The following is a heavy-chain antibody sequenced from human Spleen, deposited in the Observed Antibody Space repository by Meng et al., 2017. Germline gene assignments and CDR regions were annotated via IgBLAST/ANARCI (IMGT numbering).Heavy chain of an antibody. Sequence: SVKVSCKASGYTFTSYGISWVRLAPGQGLEWMGGINAVFGTTNYAQKFQGRVTITTDESTSTVYMELTRLTSEDTAVYFCARKAGNCISTTCYSLDYWGHG. V-gene: IGHV1-69*05. D-gene: IGHD2-2*01. CDR3: ARKAGNCISTTCYSLDY. CDR1: GYTFTSYG. J-gene: IGHJ4*01. CDR2: INAVFGTT.